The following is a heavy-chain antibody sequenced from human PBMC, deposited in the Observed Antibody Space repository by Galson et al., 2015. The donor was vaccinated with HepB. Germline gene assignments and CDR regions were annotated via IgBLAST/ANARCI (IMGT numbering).Heavy chain of an antibody. V-gene: IGHV1-2*06. D-gene: IGHD3-10*01. Sequence: SVKLSCKASGYTFTDYYIHWVRQAPGQGLEWMGRINSKGGGTDYEQNFQGRVTMTRDPSFSTVYMDLNRLTSDDTAVYFCARASSCSSSYFDYWGQGTLVTVSS. J-gene: IGHJ4*02. CDR3: ARASSCSSSYFDY. CDR2: INSKGGGT. CDR1: GYTFTDYY.